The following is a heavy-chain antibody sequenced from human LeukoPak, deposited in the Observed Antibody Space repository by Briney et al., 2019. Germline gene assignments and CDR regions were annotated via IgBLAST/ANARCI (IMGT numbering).Heavy chain of an antibody. CDR2: IWNDGSHK. V-gene: IGHV3-33*06. CDR1: GFTFSAYG. Sequence: GGSLRLSCAASGFTFSAYGVHWVRQAPGKGLEWVAVIWNDGSHKYYADSAKGRFTISRDNSRNTLYLQMNRLRAEATAVYYCAKDATEYGDSHFDCWAQGGLGTVSS. D-gene: IGHD4-17*01. CDR3: AKDATEYGDSHFDC. J-gene: IGHJ4*02.